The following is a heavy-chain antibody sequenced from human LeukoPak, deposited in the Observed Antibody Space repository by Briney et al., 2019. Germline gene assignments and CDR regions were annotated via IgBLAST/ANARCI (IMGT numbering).Heavy chain of an antibody. J-gene: IGHJ3*02. CDR1: GFTFSSYS. D-gene: IGHD4-23*01. CDR2: ISSSSSYI. Sequence: GGSLRLSCAASGFTFSSYSMNWVRQAPGKGLEWVSSISSSSSYIYYADSVKGRFTISRDNAKNSLYLQMNSLRAEDTAVYYCARGGGNPGIDAFDIWGQGTMVTVSS. CDR3: ARGGGNPGIDAFDI. V-gene: IGHV3-21*01.